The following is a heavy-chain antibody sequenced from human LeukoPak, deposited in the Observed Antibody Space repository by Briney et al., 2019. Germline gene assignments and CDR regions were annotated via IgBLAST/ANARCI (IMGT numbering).Heavy chain of an antibody. CDR1: GYTFTGYY. CDR2: INTNTGNP. CDR3: AREHSSSPLDFDY. Sequence: ASVKVSCKASGYTFTGYYMHWVRQAPGQGLEWMGWINTNTGNPTYAQGFTGRFVFSLDTSVSTAYLQISSLKAEDTAVYYCAREHSSSPLDFDYWGQGTLVTVSS. D-gene: IGHD6-13*01. V-gene: IGHV7-4-1*02. J-gene: IGHJ4*02.